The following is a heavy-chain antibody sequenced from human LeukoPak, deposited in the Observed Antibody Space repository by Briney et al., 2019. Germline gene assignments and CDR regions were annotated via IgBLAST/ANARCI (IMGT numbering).Heavy chain of an antibody. Sequence: ASVQVSCKASGYTFTSYGISWVRQAPGQGLEWMGWISAYNGNTNYAQKLQGRVTMTTDTSTSTAYMELRSLRSDDTAVYYCARDVVTINYYDSSGKTDYWAREPWSPSPQ. CDR2: ISAYNGNT. CDR3: ARDVVTINYYDSSGKTDY. D-gene: IGHD3-22*01. V-gene: IGHV1-18*01. CDR1: GYTFTSYG. J-gene: IGHJ4*02.